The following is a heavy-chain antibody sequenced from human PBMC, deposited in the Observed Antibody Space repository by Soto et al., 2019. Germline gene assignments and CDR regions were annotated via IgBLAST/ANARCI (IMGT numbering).Heavy chain of an antibody. CDR1: GDSINSRGYY. CDR3: ARQPYDTSDYFDY. CDR2: MYYSGST. Sequence: SETLSLTCTVSGDSINSRGYYWAWIRQPPGKGLEWIGSMYYSGSTDYNPSLKNRVTISVDTSRIHFSLKLNSVTAADTAIYYCARQPYDTSDYFDYWGQGTLVTVSS. J-gene: IGHJ4*02. D-gene: IGHD3-22*01. V-gene: IGHV4-39*01.